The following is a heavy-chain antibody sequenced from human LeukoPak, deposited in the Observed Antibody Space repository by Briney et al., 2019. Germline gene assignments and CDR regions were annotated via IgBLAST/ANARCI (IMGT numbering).Heavy chain of an antibody. D-gene: IGHD3-22*01. CDR3: ASPPTYYYDSSGQTREYHFDY. Sequence: ASVKVSCKASGGTFSSYAISWVRQAPGQGLEWMGGIIPIFGTANYAQKFQGRVTITADESTSTAYMELSSLRSEDTAVYYCASPPTYYYDSSGQTREYHFDYWGQGTLVTVSS. V-gene: IGHV1-69*13. J-gene: IGHJ4*02. CDR1: GGTFSSYA. CDR2: IIPIFGTA.